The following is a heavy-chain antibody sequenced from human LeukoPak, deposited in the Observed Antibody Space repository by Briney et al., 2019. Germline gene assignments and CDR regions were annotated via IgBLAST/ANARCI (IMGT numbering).Heavy chain of an antibody. CDR3: ARQWFGELLEYNWFDP. V-gene: IGHV3-7*01. Sequence: GGSLRLSCAASGFTFSSYWMSWVRQAPGKGLEWVANIKQDGSEKYYVDSVKGRFTISRDDAKNSLYLQMNSLRAEDTAVYYCARQWFGELLEYNWFDPWGQGTLVTVSS. CDR2: IKQDGSEK. CDR1: GFTFSSYW. D-gene: IGHD3-10*01. J-gene: IGHJ5*02.